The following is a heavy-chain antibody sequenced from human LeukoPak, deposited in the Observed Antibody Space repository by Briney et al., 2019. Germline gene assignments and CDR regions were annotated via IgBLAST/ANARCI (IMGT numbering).Heavy chain of an antibody. CDR2: VNPNSGGT. V-gene: IGHV1-2*02. CDR3: ARDHCTRTSCYEDYYYGMDV. CDR1: GYTFTGYY. Sequence: ASVKVSCKASGYTFTGYYMHWVRQAPGQGLEWVGWVNPNSGGTEYAQKFQGRVTMTRDTSLNTAYMELSRLRSDDTAVYYCARDHCTRTSCYEDYYYGMDVWGQGTTVTVSS. J-gene: IGHJ6*02. D-gene: IGHD2-2*01.